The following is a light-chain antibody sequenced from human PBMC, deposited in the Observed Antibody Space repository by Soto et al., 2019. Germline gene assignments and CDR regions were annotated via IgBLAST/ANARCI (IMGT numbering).Light chain of an antibody. CDR3: QQRSNWPPT. Sequence: EIVLTQSPGTLSLSPGERATLSCRASQSVSNNYLAWYQQKHGQXPRLLIYGASNRATGIPDRFSGSGSGTDLSITISRLEPEDCEVYYCQQRSNWPPTFGQGTKVEIK. CDR1: QSVSNNY. CDR2: GAS. J-gene: IGKJ1*01. V-gene: IGKV3D-20*02.